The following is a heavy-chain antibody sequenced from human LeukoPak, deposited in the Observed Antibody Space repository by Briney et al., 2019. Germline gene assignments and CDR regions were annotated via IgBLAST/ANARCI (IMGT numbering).Heavy chain of an antibody. Sequence: NPSETLSLTCTASGGSISSSSYYWGWIRQPPGKGLEWIGSIYYSGSTYYNPSLKSRVTISVDTSKNQFSLKLSSVTAADTAVYYCARRSGDYWGQGTLVTVSS. D-gene: IGHD5-12*01. J-gene: IGHJ4*02. CDR3: ARRSGDY. V-gene: IGHV4-39*01. CDR2: IYYSGST. CDR1: GGSISSSSYY.